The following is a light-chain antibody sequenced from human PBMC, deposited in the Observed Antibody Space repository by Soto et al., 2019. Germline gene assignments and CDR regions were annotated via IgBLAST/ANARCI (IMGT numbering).Light chain of an antibody. V-gene: IGKV3-20*01. J-gene: IGKJ2*01. CDR3: QQYGTFPYT. CDR2: GAS. Sequence: EIVLTQSPGTLSLSPGERATLSCRASQSVPSDWLAWYRQKPGQAPRLIIYGASSRATGVPDRVSGSGSGNDLTPTINRLEHEDAAVYYCQQYGTFPYTFGQGTKLEIK. CDR1: QSVPSDW.